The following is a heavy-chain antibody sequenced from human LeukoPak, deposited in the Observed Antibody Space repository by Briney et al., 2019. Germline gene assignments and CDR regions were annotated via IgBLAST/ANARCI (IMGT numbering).Heavy chain of an antibody. CDR3: ARTYYGSGSYYKRYFDY. CDR1: GYTFTSYD. CDR2: MNPNSGNT. D-gene: IGHD3-10*01. V-gene: IGHV1-8*01. J-gene: IGHJ4*02. Sequence: ASVKVPCKASGYTFTSYDINWVRQATGQGLEWMGWMNPNSGNTGYAQKFQGRVTMTRNTSISTAYMELSSLRSEDTAVYYCARTYYGSGSYYKRYFDYWGQGTLVTVSS.